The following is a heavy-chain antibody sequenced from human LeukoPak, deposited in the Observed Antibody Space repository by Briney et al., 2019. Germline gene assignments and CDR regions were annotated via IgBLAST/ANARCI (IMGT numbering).Heavy chain of an antibody. D-gene: IGHD4-17*01. CDR2: INSDGSST. V-gene: IGHV3-74*01. J-gene: IGHJ4*02. CDR3: ARETVQEIGGDPLY. Sequence: PGGSLRLSCAASGFTFSSYWMHWVRQAPGKGLVWVSRINSDGSSTSYADSVKGRFTISRDNAKNTLYLQMNSLRAEDTAVYYCARETVQEIGGDPLYWGQGTLVTVSS. CDR1: GFTFSSYW.